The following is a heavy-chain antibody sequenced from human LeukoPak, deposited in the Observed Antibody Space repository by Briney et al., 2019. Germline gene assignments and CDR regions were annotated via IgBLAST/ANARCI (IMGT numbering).Heavy chain of an antibody. J-gene: IGHJ6*02. D-gene: IGHD4-17*01. CDR3: AKGLGTTVTHYYYGMDV. CDR2: ISGSGGST. Sequence: PGGSLRLSCAASGFTFSSYAMSWVRQAPGKGLEWVSAISGSGGSTYYADSVKGRFTISRDNSKNTLYLQMNSLRAEDTAVYYCAKGLGTTVTHYYYGMDVWGQGTTVTVSS. CDR1: GFTFSSYA. V-gene: IGHV3-23*01.